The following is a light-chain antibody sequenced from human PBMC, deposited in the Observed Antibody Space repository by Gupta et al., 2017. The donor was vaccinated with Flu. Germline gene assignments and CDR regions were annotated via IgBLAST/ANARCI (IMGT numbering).Light chain of an antibody. V-gene: IGLV5-45*01. CDR3: MVWHSSTWV. CDR1: SGVNVDVYT. CDR2: YKSDSDN. Sequence: TCTLRSGVNVDVYTIYWYQQKPGSPPQYLLKYKSDSDNQQGSGVPSRFSGFKDGSANAGILLISVLQSEAEADYYCMVWHSSTWVFGGGT. J-gene: IGLJ2*01.